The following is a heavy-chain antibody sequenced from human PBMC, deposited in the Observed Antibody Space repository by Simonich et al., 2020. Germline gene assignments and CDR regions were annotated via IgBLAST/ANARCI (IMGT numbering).Heavy chain of an antibody. D-gene: IGHD6-13*01. V-gene: IGHV3-21*01. J-gene: IGHJ4*02. CDR3: ARDAAGDY. Sequence: EVQLVESGGGLVKPGGSLRLSCAASGFTFRSYSMNWVRQAPGKVRYEVSSISSSSSITYYADSVKGRFTISRDNAKNSLYLQMNSLRAEDTAVYYCARDAAGDYWGQGTLVTVSS. CDR2: ISSSSSIT. CDR1: GFTFRSYS.